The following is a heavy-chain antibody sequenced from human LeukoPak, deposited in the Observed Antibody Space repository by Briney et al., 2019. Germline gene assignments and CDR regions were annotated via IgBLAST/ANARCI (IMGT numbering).Heavy chain of an antibody. D-gene: IGHD6-19*01. CDR2: ISSTSITM. CDR3: ARETILAVAGDF. CDR1: GFTFSSYE. V-gene: IGHV3-48*01. Sequence: PGGSLRLSCAASGFTFSSYEMNWVRQAPGKGLEWVSYISSTSITMYYADSVKGRFTISRDNAKNSLYLQMNSLRADDTAVYYCARETILAVAGDFWGQGTLVTVSS. J-gene: IGHJ4*02.